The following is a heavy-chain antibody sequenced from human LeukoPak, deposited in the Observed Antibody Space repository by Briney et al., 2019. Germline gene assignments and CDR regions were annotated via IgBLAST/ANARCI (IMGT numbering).Heavy chain of an antibody. Sequence: GASVNVSCKASGYTFTGYYMHWVRQAPGQGLEWMGWINPNSGGTNYAQKFQGRVTMTRDTSISTAYMELSRLRSDDTAVYYCARQSSSWYNRYYFDYWGQGTLVTVSS. V-gene: IGHV1-2*02. CDR2: INPNSGGT. D-gene: IGHD6-13*01. J-gene: IGHJ4*02. CDR1: GYTFTGYY. CDR3: ARQSSSWYNRYYFDY.